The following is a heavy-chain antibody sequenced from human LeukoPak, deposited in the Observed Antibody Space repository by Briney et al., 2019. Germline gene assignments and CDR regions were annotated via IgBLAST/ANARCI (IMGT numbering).Heavy chain of an antibody. J-gene: IGHJ4*02. CDR2: IYHSGST. V-gene: IGHV4-30-4*01. CDR1: GGSISSGDYY. Sequence: SQTLSLTCTVSGGSISSGDYYWSWIRQPPGKGLEWIGEIYHSGSTNYNPSLKSRVTISVDKSKNQFSLKLSSVTAADTAVYYCARVWDTAMVLDYWGQGTLVTVSS. CDR3: ARVWDTAMVLDY. D-gene: IGHD5-18*01.